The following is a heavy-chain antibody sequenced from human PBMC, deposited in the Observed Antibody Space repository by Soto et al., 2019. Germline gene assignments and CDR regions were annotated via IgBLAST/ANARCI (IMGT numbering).Heavy chain of an antibody. CDR2: IRNGGGFT. Sequence: VQLLESGGGLVQPGGSLRLSCAASGFTFNNYAMNWVRQAPGKGLEWVSAIRNGGGFTYYAYSVNGRFTISRDNSKNTLYLHMNSQRAEDTALYYCAKDYFETKGPYFFDYWGQGTLVTVSS. V-gene: IGHV3-23*01. CDR1: GFTFNNYA. CDR3: AKDYFETKGPYFFDY. D-gene: IGHD1-26*01. J-gene: IGHJ4*02.